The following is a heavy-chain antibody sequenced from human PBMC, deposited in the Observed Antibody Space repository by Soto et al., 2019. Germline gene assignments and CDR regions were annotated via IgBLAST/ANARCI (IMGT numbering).Heavy chain of an antibody. CDR2: INAGNGNT. J-gene: IGHJ4*02. CDR1: GYTFTSYA. D-gene: IGHD6-13*01. CDR3: AIPSSSWYHDPFDY. Sequence: GASVKVSCKASGYTFTSYAMHWVRQAAGQRLEWMGWINAGNGNTKYSQKFQGRVTITRDTSASTAYMELSSLRSEDTAVYYCAIPSSSWYHDPFDYWGQGTLVTVSS. V-gene: IGHV1-3*01.